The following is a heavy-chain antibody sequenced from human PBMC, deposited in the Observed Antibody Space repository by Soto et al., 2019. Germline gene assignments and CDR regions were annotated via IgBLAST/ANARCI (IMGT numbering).Heavy chain of an antibody. J-gene: IGHJ4*02. CDR2: ISWDGGST. D-gene: IGHD3-10*01. V-gene: IGHV3-43*01. Sequence: EVQLVESGGVVVQPGGSLRLSCAASGFTFDDYTMHWVRQAPGKGLEWVSLISWDGGSTYYADSVKGRFTISRDNSKNSLYLQMNSLRTEDTALYYCAKDMSGVRGVHFDYWGQGTLVTVSS. CDR1: GFTFDDYT. CDR3: AKDMSGVRGVHFDY.